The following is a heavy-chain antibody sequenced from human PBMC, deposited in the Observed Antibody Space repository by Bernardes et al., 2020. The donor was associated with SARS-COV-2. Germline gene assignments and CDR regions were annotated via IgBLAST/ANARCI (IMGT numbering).Heavy chain of an antibody. D-gene: IGHD2-8*01. Sequence: GGSLRLSCSASGFIFSSRGMYWVRQAQGKGLEYVSAISSSGRTTDYADSVKGRFTISRDNSKNTLFLQMSSLRTEDTAIYYCVKDDCTPSSPSGHFYGMDVWGQGTSVTVSS. CDR3: VKDDCTPSSPSGHFYGMDV. J-gene: IGHJ6*02. CDR1: GFIFSSRG. CDR2: ISSSGRTT. V-gene: IGHV3-64D*06.